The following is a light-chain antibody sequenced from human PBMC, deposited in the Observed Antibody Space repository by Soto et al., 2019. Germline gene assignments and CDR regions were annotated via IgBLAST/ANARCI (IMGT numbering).Light chain of an antibody. CDR3: SSYTSSSTRV. Sequence: QPVLNQPASVTGAPGGWSTISCTGTSSDVGGYNYVSWYQQHPGKAPKPMIYDVSNRPSGVSNRFSGSKSGNTASLTISGLQAEDEADYYCSSYTSSSTRVFGTGTKVTVL. CDR1: SSDVGGYNY. CDR2: DVS. J-gene: IGLJ1*01. V-gene: IGLV2-14*01.